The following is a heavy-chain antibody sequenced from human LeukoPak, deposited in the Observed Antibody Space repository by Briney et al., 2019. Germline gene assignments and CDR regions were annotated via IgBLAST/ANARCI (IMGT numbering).Heavy chain of an antibody. Sequence: PSETLSLTCTVSGGSISSGDYYWRWIRQPPGKGLEWIGYIYYSGSTYYNPSLKSRVTISVDTSKNQFSLKLSSVTAADTAVYYCARVDIVVVHYGMDVWGQGTTVTVSS. CDR1: GGSISSGDYY. V-gene: IGHV4-30-4*01. D-gene: IGHD2-21*01. CDR3: ARVDIVVVHYGMDV. CDR2: IYYSGST. J-gene: IGHJ6*02.